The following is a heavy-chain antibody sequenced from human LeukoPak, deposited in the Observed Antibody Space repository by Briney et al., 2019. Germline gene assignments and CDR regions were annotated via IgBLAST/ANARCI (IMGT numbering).Heavy chain of an antibody. Sequence: PGGSLRLSCAASGFTFSSYWMSWVRQAPGKGLEWVANIKQDGREKYYVGSVKGRFTISRDNAKNSLYLQMSSLRADDTAVYYCARDGRGYCGGDCFLSWFDPWGQGTLVTVSS. CDR2: IKQDGREK. CDR3: ARDGRGYCGGDCFLSWFDP. D-gene: IGHD2-21*02. J-gene: IGHJ5*02. V-gene: IGHV3-7*01. CDR1: GFTFSSYW.